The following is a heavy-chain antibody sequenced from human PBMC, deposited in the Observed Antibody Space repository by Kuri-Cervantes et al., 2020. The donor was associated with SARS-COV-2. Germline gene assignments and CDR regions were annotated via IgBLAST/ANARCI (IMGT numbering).Heavy chain of an antibody. V-gene: IGHV3-74*01. J-gene: IGHJ5*02. CDR1: GFTFSSYW. CDR2: INSDGSST. Sequence: LSLTCAASGFTFSSYWMHWVRQAPGKGLVWVSRINSDGSSTSYADSVKGRFTISRDNAKNTLYLQMNSLRAEDTAVYYCAGDRLRYCSSTSCYGWFDPWGQGTLVTVSS. D-gene: IGHD2-2*01. CDR3: AGDRLRYCSSTSCYGWFDP.